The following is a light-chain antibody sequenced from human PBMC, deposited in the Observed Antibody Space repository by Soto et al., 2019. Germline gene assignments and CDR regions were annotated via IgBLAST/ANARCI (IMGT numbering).Light chain of an antibody. V-gene: IGKV3-15*01. J-gene: IGKJ3*01. Sequence: DIVMTQSPATLSVSPGERATLSCRASQTISSNLAWYQQKPGQTPRLPIYGASTRAAGIPARFSGSGSGTDFTLTITSLQSEDFAVYYCQQYNNWPPFTFGPGTKVDIK. CDR3: QQYNNWPPFT. CDR2: GAS. CDR1: QTISSN.